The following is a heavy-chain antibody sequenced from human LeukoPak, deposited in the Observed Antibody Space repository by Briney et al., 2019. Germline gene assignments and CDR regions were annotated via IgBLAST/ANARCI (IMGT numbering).Heavy chain of an antibody. CDR3: ARGRPAAGQDYFDY. J-gene: IGHJ4*02. CDR2: MHYSGST. D-gene: IGHD6-13*01. Sequence: PSETLSLTCNVSGGSISNYYWNWIRQPPGKGLEWIWYMHYSGSTNYNPSLKSRVTVSVDTSKNQFSLKLSSVTAADTAVYYCARGRPAAGQDYFDYWGQGTLVTVSS. CDR1: GGSISNYY. V-gene: IGHV4-59*01.